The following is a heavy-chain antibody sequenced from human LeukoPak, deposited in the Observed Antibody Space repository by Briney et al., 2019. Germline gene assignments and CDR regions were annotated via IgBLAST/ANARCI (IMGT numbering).Heavy chain of an antibody. D-gene: IGHD3-10*01. CDR1: GITFSSYW. Sequence: GGSLRLSCAGSGITFSSYWMHWVRQAPGKGLVWVSRINSDGRSTNYADSVKGRFTISRDNAKNTLYLQMNSLRAEDTAVYYCARGFGSGSYSDYWGQGTLVTVSS. J-gene: IGHJ4*02. CDR2: INSDGRST. V-gene: IGHV3-74*01. CDR3: ARGFGSGSYSDY.